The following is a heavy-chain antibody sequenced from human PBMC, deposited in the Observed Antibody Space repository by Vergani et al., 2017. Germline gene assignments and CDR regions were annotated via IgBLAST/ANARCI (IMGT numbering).Heavy chain of an antibody. CDR3: ARDRPEHIVVVTAMVFDP. CDR2: ISRSSSTI. J-gene: IGHJ5*02. V-gene: IGHV3-48*01. Sequence: EVQLVESGGGLVQPGGSLRLSCAASGSTFSSYAMNWVRQAPGKGLEWVSYISRSSSTIYYADSVKGRFTISRDNAKNSLHLQMNNLRAEDTAVYYCARDRPEHIVVVTAMVFDPWGQGTLVTVSS. CDR1: GSTFSSYA. D-gene: IGHD2-21*02.